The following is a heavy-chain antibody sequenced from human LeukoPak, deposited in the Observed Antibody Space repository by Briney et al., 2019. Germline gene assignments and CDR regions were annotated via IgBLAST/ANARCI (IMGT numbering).Heavy chain of an antibody. CDR2: IYYSGST. CDR1: GGSISSGDYY. J-gene: IGHJ4*02. Sequence: PSETLSLTCTVSGGSISSGDYYWSWIRQPPGKGLEWIGYIYYSGSTYYNPSLKSRVTISGDTSKSQFSLKLSSVTAADTAVYYCARSDSSYYYFDYWGQGTLVTVSS. V-gene: IGHV4-30-4*01. D-gene: IGHD3-22*01. CDR3: ARSDSSYYYFDY.